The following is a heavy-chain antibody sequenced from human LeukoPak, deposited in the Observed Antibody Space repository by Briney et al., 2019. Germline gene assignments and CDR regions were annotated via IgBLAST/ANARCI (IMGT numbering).Heavy chain of an antibody. Sequence: ASVKVSCKASGYTFSSYGISWVRQAPGQGLEWMGWISGDNGSTNYAQKLQGRVTMTTDTSTNTAYMELRSLRSDDSAIYYCAREDTRRGSRGYFDYWGQGTLVRVSS. CDR1: GYTFSSYG. J-gene: IGHJ4*02. D-gene: IGHD2-2*01. V-gene: IGHV1-18*01. CDR2: ISGDNGST. CDR3: AREDTRRGSRGYFDY.